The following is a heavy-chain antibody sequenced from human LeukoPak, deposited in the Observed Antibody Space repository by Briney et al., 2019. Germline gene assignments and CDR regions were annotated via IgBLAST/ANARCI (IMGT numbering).Heavy chain of an antibody. J-gene: IGHJ4*02. CDR3: AKGRYYDSSGYFRVWDYFDY. CDR1: GFTFSSYA. V-gene: IGHV3-23*01. D-gene: IGHD3-22*01. CDR2: ISGSGGST. Sequence: GGSLRLSCAASGFTFSSYAMSWVRQAPGKGLEWVSAISGSGGSTYYADSVKGRFTISRDNSKNTLYLQMNSLRAEDTAVYYCAKGRYYDSSGYFRVWDYFDYWGQGTLVTVSS.